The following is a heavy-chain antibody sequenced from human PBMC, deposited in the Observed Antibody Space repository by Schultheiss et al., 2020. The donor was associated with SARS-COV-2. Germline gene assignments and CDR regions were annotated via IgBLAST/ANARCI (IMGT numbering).Heavy chain of an antibody. J-gene: IGHJ4*02. CDR2: IYYSGST. CDR1: GGSISSGGYY. V-gene: IGHV4-31*11. CDR3: ARGGGMYSSSSFDY. D-gene: IGHD6-13*01. Sequence: SQTLSLTCAVSGGSISSGGYYWSWIRQHPGKGLEWIGYIYYSGSTYYNPSLKSRVTISVDTSKNQFSLKLSSVTAADTAVYYCARGGGMYSSSSFDYWGQGTLVTVSS.